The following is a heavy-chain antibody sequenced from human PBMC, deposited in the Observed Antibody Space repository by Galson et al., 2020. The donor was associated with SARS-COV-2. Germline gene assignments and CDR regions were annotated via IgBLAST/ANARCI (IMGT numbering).Heavy chain of an antibody. Sequence: GESLQISCAASGFTFSSYEMNWVRQAPGKGLEWVSYISSSGSTVYYADSVKGRFTISRDNAKKSLYLQMNSLRAEDTALYYCARDPSSSWYNWFDPWGQGTLVTVSS. CDR1: GFTFSSYE. J-gene: IGHJ5*02. CDR3: ARDPSSSWYNWFDP. V-gene: IGHV3-48*03. D-gene: IGHD6-13*01. CDR2: ISSSGSTV.